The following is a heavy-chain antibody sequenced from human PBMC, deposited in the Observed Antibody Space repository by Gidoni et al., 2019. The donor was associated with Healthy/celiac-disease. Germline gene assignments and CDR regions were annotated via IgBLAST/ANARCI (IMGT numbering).Heavy chain of an antibody. CDR1: GFTFSSYS. J-gene: IGHJ4*02. CDR3: AREYYYDSSGYSLGAFDY. D-gene: IGHD3-22*01. V-gene: IGHV3-48*02. CDR2: ISSSSSTI. Sequence: EVQLVESGGGLVQPGGSLRLSCAASGFTFSSYSMNWVRQAPGKGLEWVSYISSSSSTIYYADSVKGRFTISRDNAKNSLYLQMNSLRDEDTAVYYCAREYYYDSSGYSLGAFDYWGQGTLVTVSS.